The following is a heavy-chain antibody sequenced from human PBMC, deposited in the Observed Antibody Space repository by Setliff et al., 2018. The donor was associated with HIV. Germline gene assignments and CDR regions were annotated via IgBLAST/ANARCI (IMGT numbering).Heavy chain of an antibody. V-gene: IGHV5-51*01. Sequence: GESLKISCKGSGYFFPGSWIGWVRQMPGKGLEWVAIIYPGDSDTRYSPSFEGQVTISADKSTSTAYPQWSSLKASDTAIYYCTRHPLRPGIAHHYYHIDVWGTGTTGTVSS. CDR2: IYPGDSDT. D-gene: IGHD5-12*01. CDR3: TRHPLRPGIAHHYYHIDV. J-gene: IGHJ6*03. CDR1: GYFFPGSW.